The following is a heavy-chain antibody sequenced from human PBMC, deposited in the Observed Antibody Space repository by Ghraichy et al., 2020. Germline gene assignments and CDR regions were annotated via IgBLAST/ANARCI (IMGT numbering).Heavy chain of an antibody. Sequence: GSLRLSCAASGFTFSSYSMNWVRQAPGKGLEWVSYISSSSSTIYYADSVKGRFTISRDNAKNSLYLQMNSLRDEDTAVYYCARAITMVRGVIPPVGYWGQGTLVTVSS. CDR1: GFTFSSYS. J-gene: IGHJ4*02. CDR2: ISSSSSTI. D-gene: IGHD3-10*01. V-gene: IGHV3-48*02. CDR3: ARAITMVRGVIPPVGY.